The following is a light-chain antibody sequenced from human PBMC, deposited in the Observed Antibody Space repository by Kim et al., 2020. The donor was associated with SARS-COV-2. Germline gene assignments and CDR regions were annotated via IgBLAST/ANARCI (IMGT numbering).Light chain of an antibody. Sequence: ASVGDRVTITCRASQGISNILTWYQQKPGKPPKVLMHDASKLESGVPSRFSGSGSGTDFTLTINNLQPEDFATYYCQHFHTYPWAFGQGTKVDIK. CDR2: DAS. V-gene: IGKV1-13*02. CDR1: QGISNI. CDR3: QHFHTYPWA. J-gene: IGKJ1*01.